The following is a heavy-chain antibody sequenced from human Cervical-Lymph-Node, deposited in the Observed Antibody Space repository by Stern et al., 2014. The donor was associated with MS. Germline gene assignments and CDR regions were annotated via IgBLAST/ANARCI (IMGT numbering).Heavy chain of an antibody. J-gene: IGHJ3*02. V-gene: IGHV3-30*04. CDR2: ILYDGITK. CDR3: ARGWSPYDPFDI. CDR1: GFTFSTYV. D-gene: IGHD6-19*01. Sequence: DQLVESGGGVVQPGRSLRLSCAASGFTFSTYVMHWVRQAPGKGLEWVAVILYDGITKFYADSVKGRFTISRDNSNNTQYLEMNSLRDEDTALYYCARGWSPYDPFDIWGQGTMVTVSS.